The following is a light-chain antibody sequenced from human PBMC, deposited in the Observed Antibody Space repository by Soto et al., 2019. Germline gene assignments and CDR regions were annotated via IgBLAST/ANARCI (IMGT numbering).Light chain of an antibody. Sequence: QSVLTQPPSVSGAPGQRVTISCTGSSSNIGAGYDVHWYQQLPGTAPKLLIYGNSNRPSGVPDRFSGSKSGTSASLAITGLQAEDEADYYCQSYDSSLSGSNVFGTGTNLTVL. CDR2: GNS. CDR3: QSYDSSLSGSNV. J-gene: IGLJ1*01. V-gene: IGLV1-40*01. CDR1: SSNIGAGYD.